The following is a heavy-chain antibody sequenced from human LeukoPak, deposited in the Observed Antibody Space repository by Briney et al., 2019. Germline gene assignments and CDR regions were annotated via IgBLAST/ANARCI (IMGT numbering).Heavy chain of an antibody. CDR1: GYTFTGYY. CDR2: INPNSGGT. Sequence: ASVKVSCKASGYTFTGYYTHWVRQAPGQGLEWMGWINPNSGGTNYAQKFQGRVTMTRDTSISTAYMELSRLRSDDTAVYYCAREFITASGNWFDPWGQGTLVTVSS. J-gene: IGHJ5*02. D-gene: IGHD6-25*01. CDR3: AREFITASGNWFDP. V-gene: IGHV1-2*02.